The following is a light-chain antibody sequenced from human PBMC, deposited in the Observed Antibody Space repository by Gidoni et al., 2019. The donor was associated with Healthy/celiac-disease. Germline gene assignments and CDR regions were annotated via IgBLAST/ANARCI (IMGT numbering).Light chain of an antibody. J-gene: IGLJ2*01. Sequence: QSVLTQPPSVSAAPGQKVTISCSGSSSNIGNNYVSWYQQLPGTAPKLLIYDNNTRPSGIPARFSGSTSGTSATLGITGLQTGDEADYYCGTWDSSLSAGVFGGGTKLTVL. CDR3: GTWDSSLSAGV. V-gene: IGLV1-51*01. CDR1: SSNIGNNY. CDR2: DNN.